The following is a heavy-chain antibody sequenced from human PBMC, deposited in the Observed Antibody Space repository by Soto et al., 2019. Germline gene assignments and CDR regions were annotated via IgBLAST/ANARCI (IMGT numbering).Heavy chain of an antibody. CDR2: IYHSGST. V-gene: IGHV4-4*02. J-gene: IGHJ3*02. CDR3: ARDPDTMVRGVIIATHAFDI. Sequence: QVQLQESGPGLVKPSGTLSLTCAVSGGSISSSNWWSWVRQPPGKGLEWIGEIYHSGSTTYNPSLKSRVTISVDKSKNQFSLKLSSVTAADTAVYYCARDPDTMVRGVIIATHAFDIWGQGTMVTVSS. CDR1: GGSISSSNW. D-gene: IGHD3-10*01.